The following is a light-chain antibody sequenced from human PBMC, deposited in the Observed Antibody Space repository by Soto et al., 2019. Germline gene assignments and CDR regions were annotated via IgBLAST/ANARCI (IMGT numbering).Light chain of an antibody. Sequence: DIQMTQSPSTLSASVGDRVTITCRASQSISNQLAWYQQKPGELPNLLIYKEYNLESGVPSRFSGSGSGTEFTLVIKSLQLDDVSTYYCQHYNNYPITFGGGTKVEMK. V-gene: IGKV1-5*03. CDR1: QSISNQ. J-gene: IGKJ4*01. CDR2: KEY. CDR3: QHYNNYPIT.